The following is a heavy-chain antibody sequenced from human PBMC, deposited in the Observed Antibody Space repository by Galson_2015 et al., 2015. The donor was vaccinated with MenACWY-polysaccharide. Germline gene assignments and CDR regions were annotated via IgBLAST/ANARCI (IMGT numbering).Heavy chain of an antibody. CDR1: GFPFTSYP. D-gene: IGHD6-25*01. V-gene: IGHV3-23*01. CDR3: VKAHETSGWIRRPGY. J-gene: IGHJ4*02. CDR2: ISLDGRNT. Sequence: SLRLSCAASGFPFTSYPMSWLRQAPGKGPEWVTVISLDGRNTYYADPVKGRFTISRDNSKNTLYLQMHDLRAEDTAVYYCVKAHETSGWIRRPGYWGQGTLVTVSS.